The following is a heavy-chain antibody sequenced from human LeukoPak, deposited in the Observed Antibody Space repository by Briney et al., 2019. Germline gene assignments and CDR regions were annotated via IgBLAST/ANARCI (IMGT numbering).Heavy chain of an antibody. CDR3: ARSTKMGDY. Sequence: GGSLRLSCAASGFPFSSYWMNWVRQAPGKGLEWVANINQDGSEKYYVDSVKGRFTISRDNAKNSLYVQMNSLRAEDTAVYYCARSTKMGDYGGKGTLVTVYS. V-gene: IGHV3-7*04. J-gene: IGHJ4*02. CDR2: INQDGSEK. D-gene: IGHD3-22*01. CDR1: GFPFSSYW.